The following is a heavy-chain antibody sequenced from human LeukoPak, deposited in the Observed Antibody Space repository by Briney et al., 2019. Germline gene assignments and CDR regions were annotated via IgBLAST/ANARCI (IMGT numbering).Heavy chain of an antibody. V-gene: IGHV3-33*01. J-gene: IGHJ4*02. CDR1: GFTFSNYG. CDR2: IWFDGSNK. Sequence: PGRSLRLSYAASGFTFSNYGMHWVRQAPGKGLEWVAVIWFDGSNKYYADSVKGRFTISRDNSKNTLYLQMNSLRAEDTAVYYCARVSYCSSSDCSFDYWGQGTLVTVSS. D-gene: IGHD2-2*01. CDR3: ARVSYCSSSDCSFDY.